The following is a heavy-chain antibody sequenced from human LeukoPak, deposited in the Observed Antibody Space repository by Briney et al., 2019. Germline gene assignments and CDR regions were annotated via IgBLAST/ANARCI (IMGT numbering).Heavy chain of an antibody. D-gene: IGHD2-15*01. J-gene: IGHJ4*02. CDR1: GFTFSSYE. CDR3: ARLGYCSGGSCYFRGLTD. Sequence: GGSLRLSCAASGFTFSSYEMNWVRQAPGQGLEWVSYISSSGSTIHYADTVKGRLTISRDNSKNTLYLQMNSLRAEDTAVYYCARLGYCSGGSCYFRGLTDWGQGTLVTVSS. V-gene: IGHV3-48*03. CDR2: ISSSGSTI.